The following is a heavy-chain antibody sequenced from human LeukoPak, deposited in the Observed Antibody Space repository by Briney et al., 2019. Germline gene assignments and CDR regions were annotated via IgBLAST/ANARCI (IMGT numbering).Heavy chain of an antibody. V-gene: IGHV3-33*01. CDR3: ARDRGSGSYEGYYFDS. CDR1: TFTFSSYG. J-gene: IGHJ4*02. CDR2: IWFDGSKR. D-gene: IGHD3-10*01. Sequence: GGSLRLSCAASTFTFSSYGMHWLRQAPGKGLEGVAIIWFDGSKRYYADSVKGRFTISRDNSKNTLYLQINSLRAEDTAVYYCARDRGSGSYEGYYFDSWGQGTLVTVSS.